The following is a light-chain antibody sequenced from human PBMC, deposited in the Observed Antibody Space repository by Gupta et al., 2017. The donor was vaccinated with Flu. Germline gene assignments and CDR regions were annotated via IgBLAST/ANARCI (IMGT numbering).Light chain of an antibody. V-gene: IGKV1-39*01. CDR2: AAS. Sequence: MEMTQSPSSLSASVGDTVAIHCRTEQMIDNYLNWYQQKAGKAPKLLIHAASDLESGVSSRFTGSGFGRQFVLTISDVRPEDSATYYCQESYSTPSCTFGPGTKVEIK. CDR1: QMIDNY. J-gene: IGKJ2*02. CDR3: QESYSTPSCT.